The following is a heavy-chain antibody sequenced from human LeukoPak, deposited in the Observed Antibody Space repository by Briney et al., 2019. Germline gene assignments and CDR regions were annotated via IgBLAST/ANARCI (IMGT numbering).Heavy chain of an antibody. CDR1: GGSISSSNW. Sequence: SGTLSLTCAVSGGSISSSNWWSWVRQPPGKGLEWIGEIYHSGSTNYNPSLKSRVTISVDTSKNQFSLKLSSVTAADTAVYYCARQAVEGDYFDYWGQGTLVTVSS. J-gene: IGHJ4*02. CDR2: IYHSGST. V-gene: IGHV4-4*02. CDR3: ARQAVEGDYFDY. D-gene: IGHD2-15*01.